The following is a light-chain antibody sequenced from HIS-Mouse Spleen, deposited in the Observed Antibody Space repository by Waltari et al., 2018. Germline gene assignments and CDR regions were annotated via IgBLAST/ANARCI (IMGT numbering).Light chain of an antibody. CDR2: QDS. Sequence: SYELTQPPSVSVSPGQTARIPCSGHTLGEQDACWYQQKPGQSPVLVISQDSKRPSGIPERFSGSNSGNTATLTISGTQAMDEADYYCQAWDSSTYVFGTGTKVTVL. CDR3: QAWDSSTYV. V-gene: IGLV3-1*01. CDR1: TLGEQD. J-gene: IGLJ1*01.